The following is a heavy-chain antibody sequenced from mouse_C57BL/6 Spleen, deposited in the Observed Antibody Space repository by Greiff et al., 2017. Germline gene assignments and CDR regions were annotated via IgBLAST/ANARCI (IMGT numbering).Heavy chain of an antibody. CDR1: GYAFSSYW. D-gene: IGHD1-1*01. J-gene: IGHJ4*01. Sequence: VQLQQSGAELVKPGASVKISCKASGYAFSSYWMNWVKQRPGKGLEWIGQIYPGDGDTNYNGKFKGKATLTADKSSSTAYMQLSSLTSGDSAVYFCARGDYGSSYVNYYARDDWGKGTSVTVSS. CDR2: IYPGDGDT. CDR3: ARGDYGSSYVNYYARDD. V-gene: IGHV1-80*01.